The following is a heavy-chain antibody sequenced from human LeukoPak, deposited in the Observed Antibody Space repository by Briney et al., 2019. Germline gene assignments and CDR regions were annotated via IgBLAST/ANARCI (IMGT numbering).Heavy chain of an antibody. J-gene: IGHJ4*02. V-gene: IGHV4-31*03. CDR3: AREPTGSYSFDF. Sequence: PSQTLSLTCTVSGDSISSGGYYWSWIRQHPGKGLEWIGYIYNSGSTYYNPSLKSRVTISIDTSKRQFSLKLTSVTAADTAVYYCAREPTGSYSFDFWGQETLVTVSS. CDR2: IYNSGST. D-gene: IGHD1-26*01. CDR1: GDSISSGGYY.